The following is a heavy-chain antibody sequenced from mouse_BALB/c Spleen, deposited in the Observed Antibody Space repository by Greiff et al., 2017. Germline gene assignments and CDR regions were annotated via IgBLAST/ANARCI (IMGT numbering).Heavy chain of an antibody. Sequence: QVQLKQSGAELAKPGASVKLSCKASGYTFTSYWMHWVKQRPGQGLEWIGYINPSTGYTEYNQKFKDKATLTADKSSSTAYMQLSSLTSEDSAVYYCARSPHYGNWAYWGQGTLVTVSA. V-gene: IGHV1-7*01. D-gene: IGHD2-1*01. CDR3: ARSPHYGNWAY. CDR2: INPSTGYT. J-gene: IGHJ3*01. CDR1: GYTFTSYW.